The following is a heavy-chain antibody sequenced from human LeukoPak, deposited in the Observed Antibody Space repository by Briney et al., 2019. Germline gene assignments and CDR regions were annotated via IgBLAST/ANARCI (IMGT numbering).Heavy chain of an antibody. Sequence: GGSLRLSCAASRFTFSSYVMSWVRQAPGKGLEWVSAISDSGGSTYYADSVKGRFTISRDNSKNTLYLQMNSLRAEDTAVYYCARYGSGTEANWFDPWGQGTLVTVSS. D-gene: IGHD3-10*01. CDR3: ARYGSGTEANWFDP. CDR1: RFTFSSYV. V-gene: IGHV3-23*01. CDR2: ISDSGGST. J-gene: IGHJ5*02.